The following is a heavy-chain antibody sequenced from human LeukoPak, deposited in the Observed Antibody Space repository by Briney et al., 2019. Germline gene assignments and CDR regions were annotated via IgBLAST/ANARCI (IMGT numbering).Heavy chain of an antibody. CDR2: ISWNSGSI. CDR1: GFTFDDYA. J-gene: IGHJ4*02. V-gene: IGHV3-9*01. Sequence: GGSLRLSCAASGFTFDDYAMHWVRQAPGKGLEWVSGISWNSGSIGYADSVKGRFTISRDNAKNSLYLQMNSLRAEDTALYYCANLGWALWGQGTLVTVSS. CDR3: ANLGWAL. D-gene: IGHD3-16*01.